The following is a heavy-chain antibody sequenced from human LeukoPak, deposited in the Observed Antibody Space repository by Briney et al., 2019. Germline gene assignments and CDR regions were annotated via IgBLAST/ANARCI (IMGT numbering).Heavy chain of an antibody. CDR1: GGSISSYY. Sequence: SETLSLTCTVSGGSISSYYWSWLRQPPGKGLEWIGYISNTGNAYYDPSLKSRVSISIDTSKRQFSLKVRSVTAADTAVYYCARAPAMAYFDYWGQGTLVSVSS. D-gene: IGHD3-16*01. J-gene: IGHJ4*02. CDR2: ISNTGNA. CDR3: ARAPAMAYFDY. V-gene: IGHV4-59*06.